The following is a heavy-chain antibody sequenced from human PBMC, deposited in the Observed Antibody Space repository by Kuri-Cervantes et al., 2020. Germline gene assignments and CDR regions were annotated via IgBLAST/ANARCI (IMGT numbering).Heavy chain of an antibody. CDR3: AKDFRGGAAAGPYYFDY. CDR1: GFTFDDYA. CDR2: ISRDGGST. Sequence: GESLKISCAASGFTFDDYAMHWVRQAPGKGLEWVSLISRDGGSTYYADSVKGRFTISRDNSKNSLYLQMNSLRAEDTALYYCAKDFRGGAAAGPYYFDYWGQGTLVTVSS. J-gene: IGHJ4*02. V-gene: IGHV3-43D*04. D-gene: IGHD6-13*01.